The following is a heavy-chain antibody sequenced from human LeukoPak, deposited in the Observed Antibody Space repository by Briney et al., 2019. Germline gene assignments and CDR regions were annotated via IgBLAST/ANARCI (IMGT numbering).Heavy chain of an antibody. CDR1: GASISNYY. CDR2: IYYSGST. J-gene: IGHJ4*02. V-gene: IGHV4-59*01. Sequence: SETLSLTCTVSGASISNYYWSWIRQPPGKGLEWIGYIYYSGSTNYNPSLKSRVTISVDTSKNQFSLKLSSVTAADTAVYYCARDTGYSSSWYGIDYWGQGTLVTVSS. CDR3: ARDTGYSSSWYGIDY. D-gene: IGHD6-13*01.